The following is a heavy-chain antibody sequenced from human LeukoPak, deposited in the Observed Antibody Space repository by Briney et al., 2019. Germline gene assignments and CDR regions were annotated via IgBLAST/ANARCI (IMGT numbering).Heavy chain of an antibody. CDR2: MNPNSGNT. CDR3: ARKRHSGPNEDYYYGMDV. CDR1: GYTFTSYD. Sequence: ASVTVSCTASGYTFTSYDINWVRQATGQGLEWMGWMNPNSGNTGYAQKFQGRVTMTRNTSISTAYMELSSLRSEDTAVYYCARKRHSGPNEDYYYGMDVWGQGTTVTVSS. V-gene: IGHV1-8*01. D-gene: IGHD1-1*01. J-gene: IGHJ6*02.